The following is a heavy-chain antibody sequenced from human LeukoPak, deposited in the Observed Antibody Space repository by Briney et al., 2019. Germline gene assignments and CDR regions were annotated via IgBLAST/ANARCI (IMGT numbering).Heavy chain of an antibody. CDR1: GYTFTSYY. J-gene: IGHJ3*02. CDR3: ARASYYDSSGYSRGDAFDI. CDR2: INPSGGST. Sequence: ASVEVSCKASGYTFTSYYMHWVRQAPGQGLEWMGIINPSGGSTSYAQKFQGRVTMTRDTSTSTVYMELSSLRSEDTAVYYCARASYYDSSGYSRGDAFDIWGQGTMVTVSS. V-gene: IGHV1-46*01. D-gene: IGHD3-22*01.